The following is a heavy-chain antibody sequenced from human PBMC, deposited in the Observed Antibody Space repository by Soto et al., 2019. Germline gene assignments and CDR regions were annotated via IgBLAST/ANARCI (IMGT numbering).Heavy chain of an antibody. J-gene: IGHJ4*02. Sequence: ASVKVSCTASGYTFTNYGVSWVRQAPGQGLEWMGWIGGYKGNTNYAQKLQGRVTLTTDTSTSTAYMELRSLMTEDIAVYYCTNLIRGFSYSPYWGQGTLVTVSS. D-gene: IGHD5-18*01. CDR1: GYTFTNYG. CDR3: TNLIRGFSYSPY. V-gene: IGHV1-18*03. CDR2: IGGYKGNT.